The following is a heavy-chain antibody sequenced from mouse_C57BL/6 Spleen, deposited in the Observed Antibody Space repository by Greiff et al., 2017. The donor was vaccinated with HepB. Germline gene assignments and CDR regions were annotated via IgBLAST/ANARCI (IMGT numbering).Heavy chain of an antibody. CDR1: GFTFSSYA. V-gene: IGHV5-9-1*02. Sequence: EVKVVESGEGLVKPGGSLKLSCAASGFTFSSYAMSWVRQTPEKRLEWVAYISSGGDYIYYADTVKGRFTISRDNARNTLYLQMSSLKSEDTAMYYCTREDTTVVPSYFDYWGQGTTLTVSS. D-gene: IGHD1-1*01. CDR2: ISSGGDYI. CDR3: TREDTTVVPSYFDY. J-gene: IGHJ2*01.